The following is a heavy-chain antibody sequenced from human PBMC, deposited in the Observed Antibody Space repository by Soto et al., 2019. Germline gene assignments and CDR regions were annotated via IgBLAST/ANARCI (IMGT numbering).Heavy chain of an antibody. J-gene: IGHJ4*02. CDR1: GFTVSSSY. D-gene: IGHD3-3*01. Sequence: PGGSLRLSCAASGFTVSSSYLTWVRQAPGKGLEWVAILYTGTDTVYADSVKGRFTISRDSSKNTLFLQMNSLKSEDTALYYCTTEGNENSGYYVGYSEHWGQGTQVTVSS. CDR2: LYTGTDT. CDR3: TTEGNENSGYYVGYSEH. V-gene: IGHV3-53*01.